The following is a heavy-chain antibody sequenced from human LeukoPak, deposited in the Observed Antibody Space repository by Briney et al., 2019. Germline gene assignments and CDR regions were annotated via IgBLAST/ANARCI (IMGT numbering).Heavy chain of an antibody. CDR1: GYTFTKHW. V-gene: IGHV5-51*01. Sequence: GESLKISCEASGYTFTKHWIGWVRQMPGKGLEWMGIIYPGDSDTRYNPSFQGQVTVPVDKSITTAYLQWSSLKASDTAVYYCVRGWRGSLYDPPDFWGQGTLVTVSS. D-gene: IGHD3-16*01. J-gene: IGHJ4*02. CDR2: IYPGDSDT. CDR3: VRGWRGSLYDPPDF.